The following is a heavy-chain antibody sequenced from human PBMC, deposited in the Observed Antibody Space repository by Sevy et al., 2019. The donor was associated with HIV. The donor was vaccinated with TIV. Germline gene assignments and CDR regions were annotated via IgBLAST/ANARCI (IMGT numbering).Heavy chain of an antibody. CDR2: IKSKTDGGTT. J-gene: IGHJ4*02. CDR1: GFTFSNAW. Sequence: GGSLRLSCAASGFTFSNAWMSWVRQAPGKGLEWVGRIKSKTDGGTTDYAAPVKGRLTISRDDSKNTLYLQMNSMKTEDTAIYDCTPESKKRGLSTLLDYWGQGTLVTVSS. V-gene: IGHV3-15*01. D-gene: IGHD3-10*01. CDR3: TPESKKRGLSTLLDY.